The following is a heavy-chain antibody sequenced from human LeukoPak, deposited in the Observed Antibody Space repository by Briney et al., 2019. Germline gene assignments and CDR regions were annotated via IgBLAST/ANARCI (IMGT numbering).Heavy chain of an antibody. CDR1: GFTFSSYA. D-gene: IGHD5-24*01. CDR2: ISGSGGST. J-gene: IGHJ4*02. Sequence: PGGSLRLSCAASGFTFSSYAMSWVRQAPGKGLEWVSAISGSGGSTYYADSVKGRFTISRDNSKNTLYLQMNSLRAEDTAVYYCARVRDGYNYVGYFDYWGQGTLVTVSS. V-gene: IGHV3-23*01. CDR3: ARVRDGYNYVGYFDY.